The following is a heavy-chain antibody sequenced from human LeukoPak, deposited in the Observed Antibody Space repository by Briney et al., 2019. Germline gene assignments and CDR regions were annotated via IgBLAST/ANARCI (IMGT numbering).Heavy chain of an antibody. D-gene: IGHD3-10*01. CDR3: ARPIGSITVFRGVKRGAWGFDP. CDR2: ISSSGSTI. CDR1: GFTFSDYY. V-gene: IGHV3-11*01. J-gene: IGHJ5*02. Sequence: GGSLRLSCAASGFTFSDYYMSWIRQAPGKGLEWVSYISSSGSTIYYADSAKGRFTISRDNAKNSLYLQMNSLRAEATAVYYFARPIGSITVFRGVKRGAWGFDPWGQRAMVTVSS.